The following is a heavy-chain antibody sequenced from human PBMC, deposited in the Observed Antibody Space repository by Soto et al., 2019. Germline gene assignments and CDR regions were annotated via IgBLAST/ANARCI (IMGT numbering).Heavy chain of an antibody. CDR2: IIPIFGTA. Sequence: SVKVSCKASGGTFSSYTISWVRQAPWQGLEWMGRIIPIFGTANYAQKFQGRVTITADESTSTAYMELSSLRSEDTAVYYCARGVPSHSSGYYNWFDPWGQGTLVTVSS. V-gene: IGHV1-69*13. CDR3: ARGVPSHSSGYYNWFDP. J-gene: IGHJ5*02. D-gene: IGHD3-22*01. CDR1: GGTFSSYT.